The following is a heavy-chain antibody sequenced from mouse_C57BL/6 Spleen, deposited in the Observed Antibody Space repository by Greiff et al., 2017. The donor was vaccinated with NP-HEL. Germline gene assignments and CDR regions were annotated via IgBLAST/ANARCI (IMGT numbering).Heavy chain of an antibody. D-gene: IGHD2-3*01. J-gene: IGHJ3*01. Sequence: VQLQQSGPELVKPGASVKISCKASGYTFTDYYMNWVKQSHGKSLEWIGDINPNNGGTSYNQKFKGKATLTVDKSSSTAYMELRSLTSEDSAVYYCARGEIYDGYYGAYWGQGTLVTVSA. CDR3: ARGEIYDGYYGAY. CDR2: INPNNGGT. CDR1: GYTFTDYY. V-gene: IGHV1-26*01.